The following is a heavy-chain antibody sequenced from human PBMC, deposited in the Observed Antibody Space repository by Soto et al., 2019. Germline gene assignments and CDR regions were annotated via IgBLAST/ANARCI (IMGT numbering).Heavy chain of an antibody. D-gene: IGHD6-6*01. J-gene: IGHJ6*02. CDR1: GFTFSSYA. CDR2: ISGSGGST. V-gene: IGHV3-23*01. Sequence: EVQLLESGGGLVQPGGSLRLSCAASGFTFSSYAMSWVRQAPGKGLEWVSAISGSGGSTYYADSVKGRFTISRDNSKNTLYLKMNSLRAEDTAVYYCATAARPNYYYGMDVWGQGTTVTVSS. CDR3: ATAARPNYYYGMDV.